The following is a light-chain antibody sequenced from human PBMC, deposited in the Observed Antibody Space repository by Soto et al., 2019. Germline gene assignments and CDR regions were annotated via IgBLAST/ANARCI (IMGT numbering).Light chain of an antibody. V-gene: IGLV2-11*01. CDR1: SSDVGGYNY. Sequence: QSALTQPRSVSGSPGQSVTISCTGTSSDVGGYNYVSWYQQHPGKAPKLMIYDVSKRPSGVPDRFSGSTSGNTASLTISGLQDEDADDYYCCSSAGRYAYVFGTGTKVTVL. CDR3: CSSAGRYAYV. J-gene: IGLJ1*01. CDR2: DVS.